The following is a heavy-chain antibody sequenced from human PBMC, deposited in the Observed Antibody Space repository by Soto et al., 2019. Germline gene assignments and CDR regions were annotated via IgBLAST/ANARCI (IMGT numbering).Heavy chain of an antibody. V-gene: IGHV3-33*01. CDR3: ASLVVVVAAPTRGDAFDI. CDR2: IWYDGSNK. J-gene: IGHJ3*02. CDR1: GFTFSSYG. Sequence: GGSLRLSCAASGFTFSSYGMHLVRQAPGKGLEWVAVIWYDGSNKYYADSVKGRFTISRDNSKNTLYLQMNSLRAEDTAVYYCASLVVVVAAPTRGDAFDIWGQGTMVTVSS. D-gene: IGHD2-15*01.